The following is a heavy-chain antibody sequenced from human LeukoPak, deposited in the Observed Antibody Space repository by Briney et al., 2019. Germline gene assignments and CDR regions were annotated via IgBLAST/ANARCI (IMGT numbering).Heavy chain of an antibody. D-gene: IGHD6-13*01. Sequence: QPGGSLRLSCAASGFTFTNYWMHWVRQAPEKGLVWVSRISSDGTTTNYADSVKGRFTISRDNAKNTLFLQMNSLRAEDTAVYYCVWLGGITAVGRDYWGQGTLVTVSS. J-gene: IGHJ4*02. CDR1: GFTFTNYW. CDR3: VWLGGITAVGRDY. CDR2: ISSDGTTT. V-gene: IGHV3-74*01.